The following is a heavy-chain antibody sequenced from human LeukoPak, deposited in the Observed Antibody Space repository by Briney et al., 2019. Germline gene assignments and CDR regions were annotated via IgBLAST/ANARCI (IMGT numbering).Heavy chain of an antibody. CDR3: ARDDLGATKGGLGYYYMDV. CDR2: IIPIFGTA. V-gene: IGHV1-69*06. D-gene: IGHD5-12*01. J-gene: IGHJ6*03. CDR1: GGTFSSYA. Sequence: SVKVSCKASGGTFSSYAISWVRQAPGQGLEWMGGIIPIFGTANYAQKFQGRVTITADKSTSTAYMELSSLRSEDTAEYYSARDDLGATKGGLGYYYMDVWGKGTTVTVSS.